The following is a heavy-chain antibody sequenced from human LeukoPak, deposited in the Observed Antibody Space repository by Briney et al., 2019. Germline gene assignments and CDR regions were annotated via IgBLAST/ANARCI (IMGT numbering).Heavy chain of an antibody. J-gene: IGHJ4*02. CDR3: AARTYSYDSGGYEDY. Sequence: HGESLKISCKGSGYSFTSYWIGWVRQMPGKGLEWMGLIYPGDSDTRYSPSFQGQVTISADKSISTAYLQWSSLKASDTAMYYCAARTYSYDSGGYEDYWGQGTLVTVSS. V-gene: IGHV5-51*01. CDR2: IYPGDSDT. D-gene: IGHD3-22*01. CDR1: GYSFTSYW.